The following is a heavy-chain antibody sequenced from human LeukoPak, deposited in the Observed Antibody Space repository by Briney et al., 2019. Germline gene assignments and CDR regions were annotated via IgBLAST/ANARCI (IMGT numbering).Heavy chain of an antibody. CDR1: GYSFTSYC. V-gene: IGHV5-10-1*01. J-gene: IGHJ4*02. Sequence: AASLKFSSRGFGYSFTSYCISCWRQMPGKALEGMGRIDPSDSYTNYGPSFQGHVTISADKSITTVYLQWSSLKASDTAMYYFARHSAGKVVYGKWGQGTLVIVS. CDR2: IDPSDSYT. CDR3: ARHSAGKVVYGK. D-gene: IGHD2-8*01.